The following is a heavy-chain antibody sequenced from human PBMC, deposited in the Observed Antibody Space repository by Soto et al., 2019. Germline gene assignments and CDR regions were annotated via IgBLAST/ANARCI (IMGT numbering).Heavy chain of an antibody. CDR3: PRGGGGWDS. J-gene: IGHJ4*02. D-gene: IGHD6-19*01. CDR1: GYTVTGDQ. V-gene: IGHV3-53*01. Sequence: EVHVVESGGGLIQPGGSLRLSCVPSGYTVTGDQINWVRQAPGKGLEWVSTMYTGGRTFYADSVRGRFTISRDETKNILYLQMDSLRVEDTAVYYCPRGGGGWDSWGQGSLVTVSS. CDR2: MYTGGRT.